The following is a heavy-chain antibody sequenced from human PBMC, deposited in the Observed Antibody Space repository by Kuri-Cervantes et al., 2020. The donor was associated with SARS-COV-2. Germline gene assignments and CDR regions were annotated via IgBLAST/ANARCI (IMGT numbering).Heavy chain of an antibody. Sequence: GGSLRLSCAASGFAFSSYSMNWVRQAPGKGLEWVSSISSSSSYIYYADSVKGRFTISRDNAKNSLYLQMNSLRAEDTALYYCAKDLGTMVQGATGAGIFDYWGQGTLVTVSS. CDR2: ISSSSSYI. D-gene: IGHD3-10*01. J-gene: IGHJ4*02. CDR1: GFAFSSYS. V-gene: IGHV3-21*04. CDR3: AKDLGTMVQGATGAGIFDY.